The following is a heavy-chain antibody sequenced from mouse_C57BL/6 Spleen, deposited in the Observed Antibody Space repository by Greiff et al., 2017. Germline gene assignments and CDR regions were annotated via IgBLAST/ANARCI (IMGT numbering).Heavy chain of an antibody. V-gene: IGHV2-9-1*01. J-gene: IGHJ4*01. Sequence: VQGVESGPGLVAPSQSLSITCTVSGFSLTSYAISWVRQPPGKGLEWLGVIWTGGGTNYNSARKSRLSISKDNSKSQVFLKMNSLQTDDTARYYCASWGSYEAIYAMDYWSQGTSVTGSS. D-gene: IGHD1-1*01. CDR3: ASWGSYEAIYAMDY. CDR1: GFSLTSYA. CDR2: IWTGGGT.